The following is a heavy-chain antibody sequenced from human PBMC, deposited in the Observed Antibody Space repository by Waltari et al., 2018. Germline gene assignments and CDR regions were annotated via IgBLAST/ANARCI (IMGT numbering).Heavy chain of an antibody. J-gene: IGHJ4*02. CDR3: TSEEGVVYDYA. D-gene: IGHD3-16*01. CDR2: SSSSSSTI. V-gene: IGHV3-48*01. Sequence: EVQLVESGGGLVKPGGSLRLSCAASGFTFSSYSMNWVRQAPGKGLEWVSYSSSSSSTIYYADSVKGRFTISRDNAKNSLYLQMNSLRAEDTAVYYCTSEEGVVYDYAGGQGTLVTVSS. CDR1: GFTFSSYS.